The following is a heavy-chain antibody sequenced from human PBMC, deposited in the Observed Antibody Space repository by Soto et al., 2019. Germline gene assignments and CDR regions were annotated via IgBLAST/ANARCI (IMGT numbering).Heavy chain of an antibody. CDR3: ARGGSLPVNSGSYHSRTRPYYYYGMDV. V-gene: IGHV1-69*13. J-gene: IGHJ6*04. CDR1: GGTFSSYA. Sequence: SVKVSCKASGGTFSSYAISWVRQAPGQGLEWMGGIIPIFGTANYAQKFQGRVTITADESTSTAYMELSSLRSEDTTVYYCARGGSLPVNSGSYHSRTRPYYYYGMDVWGKGTKVTVSS. D-gene: IGHD1-26*01. CDR2: IIPIFGTA.